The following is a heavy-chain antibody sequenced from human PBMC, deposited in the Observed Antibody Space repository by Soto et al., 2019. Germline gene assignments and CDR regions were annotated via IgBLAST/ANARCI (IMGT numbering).Heavy chain of an antibody. CDR2: ISYDGSNK. V-gene: IGHV3-30*18. J-gene: IGHJ4*02. Sequence: QVQLVESGGGVVQPGRSLRLSCAASGFTFSSYGMHWVRQAPGKGLEWVAVISYDGSNKYYADSVKGRFTISRDNSKNTLYLQMNSLRAEDTAVYYCAKDDGVCAIPLGVDYWGQGTLVTVSS. D-gene: IGHD2-8*01. CDR1: GFTFSSYG. CDR3: AKDDGVCAIPLGVDY.